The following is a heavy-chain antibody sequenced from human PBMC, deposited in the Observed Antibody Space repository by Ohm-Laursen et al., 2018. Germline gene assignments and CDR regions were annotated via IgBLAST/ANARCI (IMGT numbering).Heavy chain of an antibody. CDR2: IYYSGNT. CDR3: ARHFVSARGPIDF. V-gene: IGHV4-39*01. CDR1: GGSISTSSYY. J-gene: IGHJ4*02. D-gene: IGHD3-10*01. Sequence: GTLSLTCTVSGGSISTSSYYWGCIRQPPGKGLEWIGSIYYSGNTYYNPPLKSRVTISVDTSKNQFSLKLTSVTAADTAVYYCARHFVSARGPIDFWGQGTLVTVSS.